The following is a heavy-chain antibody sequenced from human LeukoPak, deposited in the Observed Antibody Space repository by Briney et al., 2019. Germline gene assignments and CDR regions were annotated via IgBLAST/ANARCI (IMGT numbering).Heavy chain of an antibody. CDR1: GGSISSYY. J-gene: IGHJ4*02. D-gene: IGHD6-13*01. V-gene: IGHV4-59*01. CDR3: ASTPGIAVAGTGDYFDS. CDR2: IYYTGST. Sequence: PSETLSLTCTVSGGSISSYYWSWIRQPPGKGLEWIGYIYYTGSTSYNPSLKSRVTISGDTSKKQFSLKLSSVTAADTAVYYCASTPGIAVAGTGDYFDSWGQGTLVTVSS.